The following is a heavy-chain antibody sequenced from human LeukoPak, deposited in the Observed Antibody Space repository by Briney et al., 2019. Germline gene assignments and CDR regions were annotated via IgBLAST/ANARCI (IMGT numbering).Heavy chain of an antibody. CDR2: VDPEDGKT. Sequence: ASVKISCKVSGYTFTDHYLHWVQQAPGKGLEWVGLVDPEDGKTTYAEKFQGRVTITADTSTATDYMELSSLRSEDTAVYYCATGIIATTRVDYWGQGTLVTVSS. CDR1: GYTFTDHY. CDR3: ATGIIATTRVDY. D-gene: IGHD5-12*01. V-gene: IGHV1-69-2*01. J-gene: IGHJ4*02.